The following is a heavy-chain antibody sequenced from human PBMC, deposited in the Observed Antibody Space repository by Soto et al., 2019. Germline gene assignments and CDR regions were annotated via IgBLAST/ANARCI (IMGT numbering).Heavy chain of an antibody. V-gene: IGHV6-1*01. CDR2: TYFRSKWYN. Sequence: SQTLSLTCVISGDSVSSDSAAWNWIRQSPSRGLEWLGRTYFRSKWYNDYVISLKGRIIINPDTSRNQFSLQLDSVTPEDTAAYYCAREYFGSGTYGMEVWGQGTTVTVSS. D-gene: IGHD3-10*01. J-gene: IGHJ6*02. CDR3: AREYFGSGTYGMEV. CDR1: GDSVSSDSAA.